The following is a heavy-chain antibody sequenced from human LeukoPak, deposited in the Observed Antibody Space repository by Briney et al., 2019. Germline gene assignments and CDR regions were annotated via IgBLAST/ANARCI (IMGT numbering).Heavy chain of an antibody. CDR3: ARDRYSEHSQRYYFDY. CDR2: IIPIFGTA. V-gene: IGHV1-69*13. J-gene: IGHJ4*02. D-gene: IGHD6-13*01. CDR1: GGTFSSYA. Sequence: GASVKVSCKASGGTFSSYAISWVRQAPGQGLEWMGGIIPIFGTANYAQKFQGRVTITADESTSTAYMELSSLRSEDTAVYYCARDRYSEHSQRYYFDYWGQGTLVTVSS.